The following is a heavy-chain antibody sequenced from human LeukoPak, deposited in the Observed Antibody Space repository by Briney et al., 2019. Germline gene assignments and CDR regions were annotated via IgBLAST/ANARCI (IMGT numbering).Heavy chain of an antibody. Sequence: ASVKVSYKASGYTFTSYYMHWVRQAPGQGLEWMGIINPSGGSTSYAQKFQGRVTMTRDMSTSTVYMELSSLRSEDTAVYYCARGGWSGYGYGSEPEKYFDYWGQGTLVTVSS. CDR3: ARGGWSGYGYGSEPEKYFDY. V-gene: IGHV1-46*01. J-gene: IGHJ4*02. CDR1: GYTFTSYY. CDR2: INPSGGST. D-gene: IGHD5-18*01.